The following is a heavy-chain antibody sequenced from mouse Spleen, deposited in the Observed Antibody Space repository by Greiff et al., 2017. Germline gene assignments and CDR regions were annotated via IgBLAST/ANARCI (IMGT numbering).Heavy chain of an antibody. CDR2: IYPGSGST. CDR3: ARRDGYYGYFDY. Sequence: QVQLQQPGAELVKPGTSVKLSCKASGYNFTSYWINWVKLRPGQGLEWIGDIYPGSGSTNYNEKFKSKATLTVDTSSSTAYMQLSSLASEDSALYYCARRDGYYGYFDYWGQGTTLTVSS. V-gene: IGHV1-55*01. CDR1: GYNFTSYW. J-gene: IGHJ2*01. D-gene: IGHD2-3*01.